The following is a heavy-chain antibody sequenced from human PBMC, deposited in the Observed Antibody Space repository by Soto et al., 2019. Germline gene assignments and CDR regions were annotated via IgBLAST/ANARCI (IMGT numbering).Heavy chain of an antibody. CDR3: ARRAQEWGASYYYYCMDV. D-gene: IGHD3-3*01. J-gene: IGHJ6*03. CDR2: ISAYNGNT. Sequence: ASVKVSCKASGYTFTSYGISWVRQAPGQGLEWMGWISAYNGNTNYAQKLQGRVTMTTDTSTSTAYMELRSLRSDDTAVYYCARRAQEWGASYYYYCMDVWGKGTTVTVSS. V-gene: IGHV1-18*01. CDR1: GYTFTSYG.